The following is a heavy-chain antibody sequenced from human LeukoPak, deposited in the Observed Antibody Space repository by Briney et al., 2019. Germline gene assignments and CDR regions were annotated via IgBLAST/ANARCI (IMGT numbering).Heavy chain of an antibody. V-gene: IGHV1-2*06. Sequence: EGSVKGSCKASGYTFTGYYIHWGRQAPGQGVEWMGRVKPNSGGTNYAQKFQGRVTMTRDTSISTAYMELSRLRSDDTAVYYCARVVGRWFGEIPANWFDPWGQGTLVTVSS. CDR3: ARVVGRWFGEIPANWFDP. D-gene: IGHD3-10*01. J-gene: IGHJ5*02. CDR2: VKPNSGGT. CDR1: GYTFTGYY.